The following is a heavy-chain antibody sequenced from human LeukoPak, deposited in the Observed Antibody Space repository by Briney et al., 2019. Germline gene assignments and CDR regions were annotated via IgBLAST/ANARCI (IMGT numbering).Heavy chain of an antibody. CDR1: GGTFSSYA. D-gene: IGHD3-10*01. Sequence: GASVKVSCKASGGTFSSYAISWVRQAPGQGLEWMGGIIPIFGTANYAQKFQGRVTITADESTSTAYMELSSLRSEDTAVYYCASADWFGELLLWFDPWGQGTLVTVSS. V-gene: IGHV1-69*13. CDR3: ASADWFGELLLWFDP. J-gene: IGHJ5*02. CDR2: IIPIFGTA.